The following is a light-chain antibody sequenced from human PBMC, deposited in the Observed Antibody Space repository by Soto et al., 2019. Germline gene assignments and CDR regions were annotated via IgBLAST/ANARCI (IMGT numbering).Light chain of an antibody. V-gene: IGLV1-44*01. CDR2: TNN. J-gene: IGLJ2*01. CDR1: SSNIGSNT. CDR3: AAWEDSLNGRV. Sequence: QSVLTQPPSASGTPQQRVTISCSGSSSNIGSNTLNWYQQLPGTAPKLLISTNNQRPSGVPDRFSGAKSGTSASLAISGLQYEDEADYYCAAWEDSLNGRVFGGGTTVTVL.